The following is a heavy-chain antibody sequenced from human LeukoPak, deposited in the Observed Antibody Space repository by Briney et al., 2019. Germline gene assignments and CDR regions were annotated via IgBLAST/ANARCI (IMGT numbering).Heavy chain of an antibody. CDR1: GFTFSNAW. CDR3: TTTPVVVPAAMWPGYFDY. D-gene: IGHD2-2*01. V-gene: IGHV3-15*01. J-gene: IGHJ4*02. CDR2: IKSKTDGGTT. Sequence: PGGSLRLSCAASGFTFSNAWMSWVRQAPGKGLEWVGRIKSKTDGGTTDYAAPVKGRFTISRDDSKNTLYLQMNSLKTEDTAVYYCTTTPVVVPAAMWPGYFDYWGQGTLVTVSS.